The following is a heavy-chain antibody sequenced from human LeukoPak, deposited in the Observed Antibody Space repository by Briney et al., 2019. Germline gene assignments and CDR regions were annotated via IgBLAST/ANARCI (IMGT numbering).Heavy chain of an antibody. CDR1: GASITNSAYH. V-gene: IGHV4-39*01. D-gene: IGHD3-22*01. Sequence: PSETLSLTCTVSGASITNSAYHWGWIRQPPGKGLEWIGSINYSGGTHHNPSLKSRVTISADKSKNQSSLKLSSVTAADTAVYFCARGPYSYDSSGAFDIWGQGTMVTVSS. CDR3: ARGPYSYDSSGAFDI. CDR2: INYSGGT. J-gene: IGHJ3*02.